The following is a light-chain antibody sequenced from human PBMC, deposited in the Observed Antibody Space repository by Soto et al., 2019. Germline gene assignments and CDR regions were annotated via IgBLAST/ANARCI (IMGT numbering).Light chain of an antibody. CDR1: HDVRVS. V-gene: IGKV3-11*01. Sequence: EIVLTQSPDTLSLSPGEGATLSCRASHDVRVSLVWYRQRPGQSPRIXIHDASNRETGILARFSGSGAGTEFTLTIGSLEPEESALYYCQQRASWTYTSGQGTKVDIK. CDR2: DAS. CDR3: QQRASWTYT. J-gene: IGKJ2*01.